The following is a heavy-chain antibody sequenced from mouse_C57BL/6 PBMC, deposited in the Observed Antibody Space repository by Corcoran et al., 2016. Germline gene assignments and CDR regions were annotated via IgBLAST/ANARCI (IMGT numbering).Heavy chain of an antibody. J-gene: IGHJ4*01. D-gene: IGHD2-1*01. V-gene: IGHV1-81*01. CDR1: GYTFTSYG. CDR2: IYPRSGNT. CDR3: ARAGYYGKPMDY. Sequence: QVQLQQSGAELARPGASVKLSCKASGYTFTSYGLSWVKQRTGQGLEWIGEIYPRSGNTYYNEKFKGKATLTADKSSSTAYMELRSLTSEDSAVYFCARAGYYGKPMDYWGQGTSVTVSS.